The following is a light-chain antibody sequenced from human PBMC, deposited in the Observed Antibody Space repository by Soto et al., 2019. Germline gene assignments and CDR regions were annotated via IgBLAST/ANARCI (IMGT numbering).Light chain of an antibody. CDR3: QHYNSNSEP. CDR1: QNIGSW. J-gene: IGKJ1*01. V-gene: IGKV1-5*03. Sequence: IHMTQSPSTLSASSRYRFTITFRASQNIGSWLAWYQQKPGKAPNLLIYKASNLESGVPSRFSGSGSGTEFTLSINSLQPEDFATYYCQHYNSNSEPFGQGTKVDIK. CDR2: KAS.